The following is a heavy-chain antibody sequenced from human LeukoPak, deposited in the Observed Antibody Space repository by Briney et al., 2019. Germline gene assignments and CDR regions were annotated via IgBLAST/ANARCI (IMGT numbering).Heavy chain of an antibody. CDR3: ARHNWNGDWYGMDV. CDR1: GGSFSGDY. V-gene: IGHV4-34*01. J-gene: IGHJ6*02. Sequence: SETLSLTCAVYGGSFSGDYWSWIRQPPGKGLEWIGEINHRRITNYDPSLKSRLTISVDTSKNHFSLKLSSVTAADTAVYYCARHNWNGDWYGMDVWGQGTTVTVSS. CDR2: INHRRIT. D-gene: IGHD1-20*01.